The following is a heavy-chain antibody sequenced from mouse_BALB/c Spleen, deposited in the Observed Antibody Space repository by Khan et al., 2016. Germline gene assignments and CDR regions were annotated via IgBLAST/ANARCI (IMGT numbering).Heavy chain of an antibody. V-gene: IGHV5-6-5*01. CDR2: ISSGGST. CDR1: GFTFSSYA. J-gene: IGHJ2*01. Sequence: EVELVESGGGLVKPGGSLKLSCAASGFTFSSYAMSWVRQTPEKRLEWVASISSGGSTYYPDSVKGRFTISRDNARNILYLQMSSLRSEDTAMYYCARGKAYYFDYWGQGTTLTVSS. CDR3: ARGKAYYFDY.